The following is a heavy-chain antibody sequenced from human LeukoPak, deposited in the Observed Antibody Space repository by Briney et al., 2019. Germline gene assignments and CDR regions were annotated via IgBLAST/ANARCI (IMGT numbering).Heavy chain of an antibody. J-gene: IGHJ4*02. Sequence: SVKVSCKASGGTFSSYAISWVRQAPGQGLEWMGGIIPIFGTANYAQKFQGRVTITADESTSTAYMELSSLRSEDTAVYYCARRGRKGYCSSTSCQLFDYWGQGTLVTVSS. D-gene: IGHD2-2*01. CDR3: ARRGRKGYCSSTSCQLFDY. CDR2: IIPIFGTA. CDR1: GGTFSSYA. V-gene: IGHV1-69*13.